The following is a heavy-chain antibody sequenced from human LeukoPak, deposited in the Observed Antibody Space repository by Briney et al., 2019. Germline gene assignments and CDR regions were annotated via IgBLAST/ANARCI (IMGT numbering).Heavy chain of an antibody. CDR2: ISSSGNTI. CDR3: AREPYYYGMDV. V-gene: IGHV3-48*03. Sequence: GGSLRLSCAASGFTFSSYEMNWVRQAPGKGLEWVSYISSSGNTIYYADSVKGRFTISRDNAKNSLYLQMNSLRAEDTAVYYCAREPYYYGMDVWGQGTTVTVSS. CDR1: GFTFSSYE. J-gene: IGHJ6*02.